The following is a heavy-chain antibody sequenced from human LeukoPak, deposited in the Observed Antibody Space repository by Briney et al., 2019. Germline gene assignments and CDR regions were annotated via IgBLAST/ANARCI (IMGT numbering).Heavy chain of an antibody. J-gene: IGHJ1*01. CDR2: IHHSGST. V-gene: IGHV4-59*08. Sequence: SETLSLTCTVSGGSINTNYWSWIRQPPGKGLEWIGNIHHSGSTYYNPSLKSRVTISVDTSKNQLSLKLSSVTAADTAVYYCARVAAGIGFFQHWGQGTLVTVSS. CDR3: ARVAAGIGFFQH. D-gene: IGHD6-13*01. CDR1: GGSINTNY.